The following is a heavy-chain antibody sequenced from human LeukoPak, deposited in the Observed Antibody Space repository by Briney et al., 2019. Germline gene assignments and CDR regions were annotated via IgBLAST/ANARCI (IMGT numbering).Heavy chain of an antibody. CDR1: GFTFSSYS. D-gene: IGHD1-26*01. CDR3: ARRELPSPFDY. CDR2: ISSSSSYI. J-gene: IGHJ4*02. Sequence: GGSLRLSCAASGFTFSSYSMNWVRQAPGKGLEWVSSISSSSSYIYYADSVKGRFTISRDNAKNSLYLQMNSLRAEDTAVYYCARRELPSPFDYWGQGTLVTVSS. V-gene: IGHV3-21*01.